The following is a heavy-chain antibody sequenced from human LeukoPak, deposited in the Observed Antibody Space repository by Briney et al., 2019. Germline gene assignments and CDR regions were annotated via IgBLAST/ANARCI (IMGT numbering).Heavy chain of an antibody. Sequence: GGSLRLSCAASGFTFSTYAMTWVRQAPGKGLEWVSLISGTGGSIYYADSVKGRFTISRDNSKNTLYLQMNSLRAEDTAVYYCARDGITMRILEYWGQGTLVTVSS. J-gene: IGHJ4*02. CDR1: GFTFSTYA. V-gene: IGHV3-23*01. CDR2: ISGTGGSI. D-gene: IGHD3-10*01. CDR3: ARDGITMRILEY.